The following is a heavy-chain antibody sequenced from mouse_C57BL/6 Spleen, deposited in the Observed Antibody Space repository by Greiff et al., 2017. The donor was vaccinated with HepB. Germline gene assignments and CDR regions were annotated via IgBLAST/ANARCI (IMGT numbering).Heavy chain of an antibody. CDR1: GYTFTSYW. J-gene: IGHJ2*01. CDR2: TYPGSGST. V-gene: IGHV1-55*01. D-gene: IGHD1-1*01. Sequence: QVQLQQPGAELVKPGASVKMSCKASGYTFTSYWITWVKQRPGQGLEWIGDTYPGSGSTNYNEKFKSKATLTVDTSSSTAYMQLSSLTSEDSAVYYCARHYGSSLRYFDYWGQGTTLTVSS. CDR3: ARHYGSSLRYFDY.